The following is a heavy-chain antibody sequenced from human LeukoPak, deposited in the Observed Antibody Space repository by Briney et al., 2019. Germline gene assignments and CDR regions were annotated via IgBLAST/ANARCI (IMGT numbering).Heavy chain of an antibody. V-gene: IGHV4-34*01. CDR3: AREGVEWCSGGSCYVAFDY. CDR2: INHSGST. CDR1: GVSFSGYY. Sequence: SETLSLTCAIYGVSFSGYYWNWIRQPPGKGLEWIGEINHSGSTNYNPSLKSRVTISVDTSKNQFALKLSSVTAADTAVYCCAREGVEWCSGGSCYVAFDYWGQGTLVTVSS. D-gene: IGHD2-15*01. J-gene: IGHJ4*02.